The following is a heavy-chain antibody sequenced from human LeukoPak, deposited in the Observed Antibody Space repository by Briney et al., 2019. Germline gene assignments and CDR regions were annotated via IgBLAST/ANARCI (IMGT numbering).Heavy chain of an antibody. V-gene: IGHV1-69*05. D-gene: IGHD3-3*01. Sequence: SVKVSCKASGGTFSSYAISWVRQAPGQGLEWMGGIIPIFGTANYAQKFQGRVTITTDESTSTAYMELSSLRSEDTAVYYCARVWSRGGYFDYWGQGTLVTVSS. J-gene: IGHJ4*02. CDR1: GGTFSSYA. CDR3: ARVWSRGGYFDY. CDR2: IIPIFGTA.